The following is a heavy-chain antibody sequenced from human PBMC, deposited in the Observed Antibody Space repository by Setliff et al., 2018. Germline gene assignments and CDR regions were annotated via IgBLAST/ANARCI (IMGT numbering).Heavy chain of an antibody. CDR3: SKAALDLELDS. Sequence: GESLTLSCEASGFIFKNHALTWVRQVPGKGLEWVSAVSGGGDYTYYADSVKGRFTISRDNSKNTVYLHIKSLRADDTAVYFCSKAALDLELDSWGQGTLVTVSS. J-gene: IGHJ4*02. V-gene: IGHV3-23*01. CDR1: GFIFKNHA. CDR2: VSGGGDYT. D-gene: IGHD1-1*01.